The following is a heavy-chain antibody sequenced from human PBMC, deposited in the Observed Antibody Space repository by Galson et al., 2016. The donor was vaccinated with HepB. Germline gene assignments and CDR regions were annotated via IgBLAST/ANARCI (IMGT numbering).Heavy chain of an antibody. D-gene: IGHD5-18*01. J-gene: IGHJ3*02. V-gene: IGHV1-24*01. CDR3: AKDVDTAMVPDAFDI. CDR1: GYKLNELS. CDR2: FDPEDGRR. Sequence: SVKVSCKVSGYKLNELSMHWVRQAPGKGLEWVGGFDPEDGRRVYAQELEGRITMTEDTSTDTAYMELNSLRAEDTAVYYCAKDVDTAMVPDAFDIWGQGTMVTVSS.